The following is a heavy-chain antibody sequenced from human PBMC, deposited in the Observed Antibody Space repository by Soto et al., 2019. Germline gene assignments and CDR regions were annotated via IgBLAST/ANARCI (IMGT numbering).Heavy chain of an antibody. CDR3: ARDPGYDFWSGYYTGIRTYGMDV. J-gene: IGHJ6*01. CDR2: IYYSGST. D-gene: IGHD3-3*01. V-gene: IGHV4-31*11. CDR1: GCSISSGGYY. Sequence: PSETLALGCAVSGCSISSGGYYWSWIRQHPGKGLEWIGYIYYSGSTYYNPSLKSRVTISVDTSKNQFSLKLSSVTAADTAVYYCARDPGYDFWSGYYTGIRTYGMDVWGQGSTVTVSS.